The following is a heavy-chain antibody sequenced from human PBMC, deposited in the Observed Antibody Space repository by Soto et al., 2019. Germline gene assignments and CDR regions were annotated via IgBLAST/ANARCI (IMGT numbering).Heavy chain of an antibody. Sequence: VRLVESGGGLVSPGGSLRLSCAASGFAFSSYGLNWVRQPPGRGLEWISYISDSGSSIYYVDTVKGRFTASSDNAQNSVYLQMNSLRAEETAVYYCPRALGPDYSRGYWGEGTLVTVSS. CDR2: ISDSGSSI. CDR3: PRALGPDYSRGY. CDR1: GFAFSSYG. D-gene: IGHD4-4*01. J-gene: IGHJ4*01. V-gene: IGHV3-48*03.